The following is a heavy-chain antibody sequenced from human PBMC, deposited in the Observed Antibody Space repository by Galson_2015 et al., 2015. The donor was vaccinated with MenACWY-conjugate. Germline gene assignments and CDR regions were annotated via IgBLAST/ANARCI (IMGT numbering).Heavy chain of an antibody. V-gene: IGHV3-74*01. D-gene: IGHD2-21*02. J-gene: IGHJ4*02. CDR2: MNGDGSII. CDR3: VRALNGDADY. CDR1: GFIFSSHW. Sequence: SLRLSCAGSGFIFSSHWMHWVRQLPGEGLIWVSRMNGDGSIIDHADSVKGRFTTSRDNAKNMVFLQMDRLRAEDTAVYYCVRALNGDADYWGQGTLVTVSS.